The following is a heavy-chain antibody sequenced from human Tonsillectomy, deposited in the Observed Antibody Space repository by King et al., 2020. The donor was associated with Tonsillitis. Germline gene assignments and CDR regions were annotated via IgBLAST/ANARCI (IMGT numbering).Heavy chain of an antibody. CDR1: GFTFSSYD. CDR2: ISYDGSNK. D-gene: IGHD5-24*01. J-gene: IGHJ4*02. CDR3: ARDRDGYIFDY. V-gene: IGHV3-33*05. Sequence: VPLVESGGGVVQPGRSLRLSCAASGFTFSSYDMHWVRQAPGKGLEWVAVISYDGSNKYYADSVQGRFTISRDNSKNTLYLQMHSLRAEDTAVYYCARDRDGYIFDYWGQGTLVTVSS.